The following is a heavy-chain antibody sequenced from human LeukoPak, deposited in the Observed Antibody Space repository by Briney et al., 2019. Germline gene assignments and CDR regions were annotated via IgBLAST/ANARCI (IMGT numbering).Heavy chain of an antibody. CDR2: IYSDDGGGNT. Sequence: GGSLRLSCAASGFTVSSNYMSWVRQAPGKGLEWVSIIYSDDGGGNTYYADSVKGRFTISRDNSKNTLYLQMNSLRAEDTAVYYCARKTDSGGQGDYWGPGTLVTVSS. J-gene: IGHJ4*02. CDR3: ARKTDSGGQGDY. CDR1: GFTVSSNY. V-gene: IGHV3-66*01. D-gene: IGHD3-22*01.